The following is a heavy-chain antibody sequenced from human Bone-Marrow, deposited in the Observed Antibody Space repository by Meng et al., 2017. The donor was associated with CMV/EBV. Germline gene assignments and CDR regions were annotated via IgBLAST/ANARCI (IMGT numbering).Heavy chain of an antibody. V-gene: IGHV3-21*01. CDR1: GFTFSSYS. CDR2: ISSSSSYI. Sequence: GESLKISCAASGFTFSSYSMNWVRQAPGKGLEWVSSISSSSSYIYYADSVKGRFTISRDNAKNSLYLQMHSLRAEDTAVYYCARSTHCSSTSCNSWYFALWGRGTRVPVSS. CDR3: ARSTHCSSTSCNSWYFAL. D-gene: IGHD2-2*01. J-gene: IGHJ2*01.